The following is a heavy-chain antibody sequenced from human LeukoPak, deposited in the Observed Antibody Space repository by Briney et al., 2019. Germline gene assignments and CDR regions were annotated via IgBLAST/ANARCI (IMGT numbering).Heavy chain of an antibody. D-gene: IGHD3-10*01. CDR3: ASQLLWLGESPDYYYMDV. CDR1: GGSFSGYY. V-gene: IGHV4-34*01. CDR2: INHSGST. Sequence: SETLSLTCAVYGGSFSGYYWSWIRQPPGKGLEWIGEINHSGSTNYNPSLKSRVTISVDTSKNQFSLKLSSVTAADTAVYYCASQLLWLGESPDYYYMDVWGKGTTVTVSS. J-gene: IGHJ6*03.